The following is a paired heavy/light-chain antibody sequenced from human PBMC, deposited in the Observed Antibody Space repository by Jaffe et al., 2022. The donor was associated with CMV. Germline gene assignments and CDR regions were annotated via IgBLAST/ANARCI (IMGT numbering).Light chain of an antibody. CDR2: GAS. CDR3: QYYNNWPPLYT. Sequence: EIVMTQSPGTLSVSPGERATLSCRASQGVGSNLAWYQLRPGQAPRLLIYGASTRATGIPARVSGSGSGTEFTLTISSLQSEDFGVYYCQYYNNWPPLYTFGQGTKLEIK. CDR1: QGVGSN. V-gene: IGKV3-15*01. J-gene: IGKJ2*01.
Heavy chain of an antibody. J-gene: IGHJ2*01. V-gene: IGHV3-33*01. CDR3: ARDISSWYFDL. D-gene: IGHD6-19*01. CDR1: GFTFSDYG. Sequence: QVQLVESGGGVVQPGRSLRLSCAASGFTFSDYGMHWFRQAPGKGLKWVAVIYHDGSKQFYADSVKGRFTISRDNSKNMLYLQMNSLGVDDTAVYYCARDISSWYFDLWGRGTLVSVSS. CDR2: IYHDGSKQ.